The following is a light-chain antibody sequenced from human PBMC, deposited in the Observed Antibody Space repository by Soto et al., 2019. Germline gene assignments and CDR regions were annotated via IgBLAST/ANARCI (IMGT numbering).Light chain of an antibody. CDR2: EVR. CDR3: SSPRSDSTIFV. Sequence: QSALTQPASVSGSPGQSITISCTGTSSDIGFYNFVSWYQHHPGEAPKLIIYEVRHRPSGVSNRFSGSKSGNTASLTISGLQAEDEADYYCSSPRSDSTIFVFGTGTKLTVL. V-gene: IGLV2-14*01. J-gene: IGLJ1*01. CDR1: SSDIGFYNF.